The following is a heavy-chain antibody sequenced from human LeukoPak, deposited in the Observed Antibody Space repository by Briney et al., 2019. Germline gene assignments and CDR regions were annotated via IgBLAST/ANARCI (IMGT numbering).Heavy chain of an antibody. J-gene: IGHJ4*02. V-gene: IGHV3-48*03. CDR3: ASRTVGARFDY. CDR1: GFTFSSSE. CDR2: ISNSGSTI. Sequence: PPGGSLRLSCAASGFTFSSSEMSWVRQAPGRGLEWVSYISNSGSTIFYADSVKGRFTISRDNAKNSLYLQMNSLRAEDTAVYYCASRTVGARFDYWGRGTQVTVSS. D-gene: IGHD1-26*01.